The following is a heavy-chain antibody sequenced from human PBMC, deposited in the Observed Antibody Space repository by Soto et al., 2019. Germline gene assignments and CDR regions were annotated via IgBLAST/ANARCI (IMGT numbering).Heavy chain of an antibody. CDR3: AKDSSVKRITIFGVVIRNWFDP. J-gene: IGHJ5*02. Sequence: GGSLRLSCAASGFTFSSYAMSWVRQAPGKGLEWVSAISGSGGSTYYADSVKGRFTISRDNSKNTLYLQMNSLRAEDTAVYYCAKDSSVKRITIFGVVIRNWFDPWGQGTLVTVSS. CDR1: GFTFSSYA. V-gene: IGHV3-23*01. CDR2: ISGSGGST. D-gene: IGHD3-3*01.